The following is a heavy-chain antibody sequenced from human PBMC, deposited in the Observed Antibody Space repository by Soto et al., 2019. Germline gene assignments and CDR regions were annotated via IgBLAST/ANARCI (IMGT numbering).Heavy chain of an antibody. J-gene: IGHJ6*02. D-gene: IGHD6-25*01. V-gene: IGHV1-69*12. CDR1: GGTFSSYA. CDR3: ARQGAALRDYYYGMDV. Sequence: QVQLVQSGAEVKKPGSSVKVSCKASGGTFSSYAISWVRQAPGQGREWMGGIIPIFGTANYEQKFQGRVTITADESTSTAYMELSSLRSEDTAVYYCARQGAALRDYYYGMDVWGQGTTVTVSS. CDR2: IIPIFGTA.